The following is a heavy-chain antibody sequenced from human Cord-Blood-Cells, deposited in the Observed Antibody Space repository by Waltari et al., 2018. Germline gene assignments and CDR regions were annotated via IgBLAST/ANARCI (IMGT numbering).Heavy chain of an antibody. Sequence: QVQLQESGPGLVKPSETLSLTCTVSGGSVSSGSYYWSWIRQPPGKGLEWIGYICYSWSTNCNPSLKSRVTISVDTSKNQVSLKLSSVTAADTAVYYCARGVAAAGTLDAFDIWGQGTMVTVSS. CDR2: ICYSWST. D-gene: IGHD6-13*01. J-gene: IGHJ3*02. CDR1: GGSVSSGSYY. CDR3: ARGVAAAGTLDAFDI. V-gene: IGHV4-61*01.